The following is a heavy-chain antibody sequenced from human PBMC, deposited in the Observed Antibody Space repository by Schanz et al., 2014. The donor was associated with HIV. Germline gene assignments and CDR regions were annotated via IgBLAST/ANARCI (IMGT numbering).Heavy chain of an antibody. J-gene: IGHJ4*02. D-gene: IGHD2-8*01. CDR3: ARDRMVYAQAPLYYFDY. CDR1: GFTFSSYG. CDR2: IWYKRSNK. V-gene: IGHV3-33*08. Sequence: QVQLVESGGGVVQPGRSLRVSCAASGFTFSSYGMHWVRQAPGKGREWEAVIWYKRSNKYYADSVKGRFTISRDNSKNTLYLQMNSLRAEDTAVYYCARDRMVYAQAPLYYFDYWGQGTLVTVSS.